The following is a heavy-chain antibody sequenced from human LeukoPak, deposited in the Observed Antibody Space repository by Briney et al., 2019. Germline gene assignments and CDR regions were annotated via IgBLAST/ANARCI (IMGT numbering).Heavy chain of an antibody. V-gene: IGHV3-7*05. J-gene: IGHJ5*02. CDR1: GFILSTYW. CDR3: VRGSSGTVVREVSWAWFDP. D-gene: IGHD3-10*01. Sequence: PGGSLRLSCVASGFILSTYWMTWVRQAPGKGLEWVANIKPDGSGKYFVDSVRGRFTISRDNVKHSLYLQMNRLRAEDTAVYYGVRGSSGTVVREVSWAWFDPWGQGTLVTVSS. CDR2: IKPDGSGK.